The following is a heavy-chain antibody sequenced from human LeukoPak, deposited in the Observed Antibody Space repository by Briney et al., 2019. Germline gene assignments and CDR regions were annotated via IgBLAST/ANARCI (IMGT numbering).Heavy chain of an antibody. J-gene: IGHJ1*01. CDR1: GGSFSGYY. V-gene: IGHV4-34*01. CDR2: INHSGST. D-gene: IGHD2-2*01. Sequence: SETVSLTCAVYGGSFSGYYWSWIRQPPGKGLEWIGEINHSGSTNYNPSLKSRVTISVDTSKNQFSLKLSSVTAADTAVCYCASLLYCSSTSCYHPSGQHWGQGTLVTVSS. CDR3: ASLLYCSSTSCYHPSGQH.